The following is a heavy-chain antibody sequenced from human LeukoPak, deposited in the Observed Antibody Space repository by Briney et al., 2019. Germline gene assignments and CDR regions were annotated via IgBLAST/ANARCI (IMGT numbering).Heavy chain of an antibody. D-gene: IGHD5-18*01. V-gene: IGHV3-21*01. J-gene: IGHJ4*02. Sequence: GGSLRLSCAASGFTFSTYSMTWVRQAPGKGLEWVSSISSGSSDISYADSVKGRFTISRDNAKYSLYLQVSSLRAEDTAVYYCARLTGVVNAFDYWGQGTLVIVSS. CDR3: ARLTGVVNAFDY. CDR1: GFTFSTYS. CDR2: ISSGSSDI.